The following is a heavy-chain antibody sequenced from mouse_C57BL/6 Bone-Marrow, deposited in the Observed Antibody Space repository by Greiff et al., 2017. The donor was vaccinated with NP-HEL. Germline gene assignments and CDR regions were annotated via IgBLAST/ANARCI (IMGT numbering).Heavy chain of an antibody. CDR3: AKLPWFAY. J-gene: IGHJ3*01. CDR2: ISYDGSN. CDR1: GYSITSGYY. Sequence: EVKVEESGPGLVKPSQSLSLTCSVTGYSITSGYYWNWIRQFPGNKREWMGYISYDGSNNYNPSLKNRISITRDTSKNQFFLKLNSVTTEDTATYYCAKLPWFAYWGQGTLVTVSA. V-gene: IGHV3-6*01.